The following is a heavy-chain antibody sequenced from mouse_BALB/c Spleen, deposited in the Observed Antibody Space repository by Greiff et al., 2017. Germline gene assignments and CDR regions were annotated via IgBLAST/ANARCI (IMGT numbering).Heavy chain of an antibody. CDR1: GFTFSSYT. CDR2: ISSGGSYT. J-gene: IGHJ3*01. Sequence: DVKLVESGGGLVKPGGSLKLSCAASGFTFSSYTMSWVRQTPEKRLEWVATISSGGSYTYYPDSVKGRFTISRDNAKNTLYLQMSSLRSEDTALYYCASFTTALAYWGQGTLVTVSA. V-gene: IGHV5-6-4*01. CDR3: ASFTTALAY. D-gene: IGHD1-2*01.